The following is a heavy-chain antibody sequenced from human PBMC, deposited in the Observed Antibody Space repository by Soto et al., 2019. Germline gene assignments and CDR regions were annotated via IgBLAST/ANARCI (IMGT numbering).Heavy chain of an antibody. CDR2: ISAYNGNT. CDR1: GYTFTSYG. D-gene: IGHD6-13*01. CDR3: ARDLRMSSSWTAEYFQH. V-gene: IGHV1-18*01. J-gene: IGHJ1*01. Sequence: ASVKVSCKASGYTFTSYGISWVRQAHGQGLEWMGWISAYNGNTNYAQKLQGRVTMTTDTSTSTAYMELRSLRSDDTAVYYCARDLRMSSSWTAEYFQHWGQGTLVTVSS.